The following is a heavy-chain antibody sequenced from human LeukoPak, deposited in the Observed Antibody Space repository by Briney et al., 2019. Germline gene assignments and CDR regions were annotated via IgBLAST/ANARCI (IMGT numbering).Heavy chain of an antibody. Sequence: GGSLRLSCAVSGLTISNNYMSWARQAPGKGLEWVSVIYPDGSSYYTDSVKGRFTISRDNSKNTVYLQMNSLRVDDTAVYFCARDRIGRSKDHWGQGSLVTVSS. J-gene: IGHJ4*02. CDR2: IYPDGSS. D-gene: IGHD1-14*01. CDR1: GLTISNNY. V-gene: IGHV3-53*01. CDR3: ARDRIGRSKDH.